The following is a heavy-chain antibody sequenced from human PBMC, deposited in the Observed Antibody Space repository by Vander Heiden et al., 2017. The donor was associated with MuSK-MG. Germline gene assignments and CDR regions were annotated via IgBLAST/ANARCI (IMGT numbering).Heavy chain of an antibody. D-gene: IGHD4-4*01. CDR2: IYNSGST. CDR3: AREGYSNYVGSFYYYMDV. CDR1: GGSISSYY. Sequence: QVQLQESGPGLVKPSETLSLTCTVSGGSISSYYWSWIRQPPGKGLEWIGYIYNSGSTKYNASLRRRVTMSVDTSKNQFSLKLSSVTAADTAVYCCAREGYSNYVGSFYYYMDVWGKGTTVTVSS. V-gene: IGHV4-59*12. J-gene: IGHJ6*03.